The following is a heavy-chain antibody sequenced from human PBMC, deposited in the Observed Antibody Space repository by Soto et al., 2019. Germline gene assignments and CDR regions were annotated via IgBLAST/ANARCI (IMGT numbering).Heavy chain of an antibody. CDR3: LTQGFGPLHGLVDV. Sequence: SETLSLTCTVSGGSFSSISNHYCSWIRQPPGKGLEWIGYISYSGSTSYNPSLQSRLIISVDTSQNQVSLKLASVTAADTAVFYCLTQGFGPLHGLVDVWGQGTTVIVSS. CDR2: ISYSGST. D-gene: IGHD3-10*01. J-gene: IGHJ6*02. CDR1: GGSFSSISNHY. V-gene: IGHV4-59*08.